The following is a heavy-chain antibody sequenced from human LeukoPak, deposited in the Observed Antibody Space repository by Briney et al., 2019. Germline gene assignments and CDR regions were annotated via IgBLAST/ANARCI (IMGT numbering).Heavy chain of an antibody. CDR1: GASVSSSSYY. D-gene: IGHD2-2*01. CDR3: ARGQPWFDP. J-gene: IGHJ5*02. V-gene: IGHV4-39*01. CDR2: IFYSGST. Sequence: PSETLPLTCTVSGASVSSSSYYWEWIRQPPGKGLEWVGSIFYSGSTSYNPSLKSRVTMSVDTSKNQFSLRLSSVTATDTAVYYCARGQPWFDPWGQGTLVTVSS.